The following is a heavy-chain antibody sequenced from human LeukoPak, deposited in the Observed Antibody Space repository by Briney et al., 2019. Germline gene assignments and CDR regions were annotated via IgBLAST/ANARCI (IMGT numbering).Heavy chain of an antibody. CDR2: ISWDGGNK. Sequence: GGSLRLSCAAAGFTFSSYAMHWVRQAPGKGLEWMAVISWDGGNKYYADSVEGRFTISRDNTKNMVYVQMNSLRVEDTALYYCARDGGSHEFDYWGQGSLVTVSS. V-gene: IGHV3-30*04. CDR3: ARDGGSHEFDY. D-gene: IGHD2-15*01. J-gene: IGHJ4*02. CDR1: GFTFSSYA.